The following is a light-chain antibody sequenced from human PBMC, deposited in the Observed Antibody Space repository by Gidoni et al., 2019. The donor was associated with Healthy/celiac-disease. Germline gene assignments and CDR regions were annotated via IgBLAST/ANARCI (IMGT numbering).Light chain of an antibody. CDR2: WAS. CDR1: QSVLYSSNNKNY. J-gene: IGKJ3*01. Sequence: DIVMTQSPDSLAGSLGERATINCKSSQSVLYSSNNKNYLAWYQQKPGQPPKLLIYWASTRESGLPDRFSGSGSGTDFTLTISSLQAEDVAVYYCQQYYSTPITFGPGTKVDIK. CDR3: QQYYSTPIT. V-gene: IGKV4-1*01.